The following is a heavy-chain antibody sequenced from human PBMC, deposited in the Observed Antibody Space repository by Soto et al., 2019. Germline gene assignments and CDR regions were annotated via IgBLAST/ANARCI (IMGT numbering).Heavy chain of an antibody. CDR2: IDPSDSYT. CDR3: ARNVITGTTKGWFDP. CDR1: GDSFTSYW. V-gene: IGHV5-10-1*01. Sequence: XDSLKVYWQCSGDSFTSYWISLVLQMPGKGLEWMGRIDPSDSYTNYSPSFQGHVTISADKSISTAYLQWSSLKASDTAMYYCARNVITGTTKGWFDPWGQGTLVTVSS. J-gene: IGHJ5*02. D-gene: IGHD1-20*01.